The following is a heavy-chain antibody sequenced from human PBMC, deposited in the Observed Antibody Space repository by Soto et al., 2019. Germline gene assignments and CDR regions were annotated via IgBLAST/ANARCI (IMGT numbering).Heavy chain of an antibody. J-gene: IGHJ3*02. V-gene: IGHV3-30-3*01. Sequence: QVQLVESGGGVVQPGRSLRLSCAASGFTFSSYAMHWVRQAPGKGLEWVAVISYDGSNKYYADSVKGRFTISRDNSKNTLYLQMNSVRAEDTAVYYCARDWGYCSSTSCYWGAFDIWGQGTMVTVSS. CDR2: ISYDGSNK. CDR1: GFTFSSYA. CDR3: ARDWGYCSSTSCYWGAFDI. D-gene: IGHD2-2*01.